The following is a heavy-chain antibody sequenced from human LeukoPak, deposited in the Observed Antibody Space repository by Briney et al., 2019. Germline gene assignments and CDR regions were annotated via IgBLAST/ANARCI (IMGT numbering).Heavy chain of an antibody. D-gene: IGHD2-15*01. J-gene: IGHJ3*02. Sequence: GESLKISCKGSGYSFTSYWIGWVRQMPGKGLEWMGIIYPGDSDTRYSPSFQGQVTISADKSISTAHLQWSSLKASDTAMYYCARLFRGYCSGGSCYPEAFDIWGQGTMVTVSS. V-gene: IGHV5-51*01. CDR1: GYSFTSYW. CDR3: ARLFRGYCSGGSCYPEAFDI. CDR2: IYPGDSDT.